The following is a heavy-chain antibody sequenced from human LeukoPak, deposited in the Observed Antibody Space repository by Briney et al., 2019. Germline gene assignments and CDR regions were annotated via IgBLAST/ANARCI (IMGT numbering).Heavy chain of an antibody. CDR1: GGSFSGYY. V-gene: IGHV4-34*01. J-gene: IGHJ4*02. CDR2: INHSGST. CDR3: ASSSGYYSSFGYFDY. Sequence: PSETLSLTCAVYGGSFSGYYWSWIRQPPGKGLEWIGEINHSGSTNYNPSLKSRVTISVDTSKNQFSLKLSSVTAADTAVYYCASSSGYYSSFGYFDYWGQGTLATVSS. D-gene: IGHD3-22*01.